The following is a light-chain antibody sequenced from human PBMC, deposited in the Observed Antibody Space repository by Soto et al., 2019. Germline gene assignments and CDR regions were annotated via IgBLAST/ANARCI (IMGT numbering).Light chain of an antibody. CDR1: SGDLGDYNF. J-gene: IGLJ1*01. CDR3: SSYTSSRAYV. CDR2: EVS. Sequence: QSALTQSASVSGSPGQSITISCTGTSGDLGDYNFVSWYQQQSGKAPKLMIHEVSNRPSGVSNRFSGSKSGNTASLTISGLQAEDEADYYCSSYTSSRAYVFGIGTKVTVL. V-gene: IGLV2-14*01.